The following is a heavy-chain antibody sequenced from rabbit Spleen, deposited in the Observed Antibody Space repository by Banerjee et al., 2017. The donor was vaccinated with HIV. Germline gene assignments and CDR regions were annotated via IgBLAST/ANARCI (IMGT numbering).Heavy chain of an antibody. Sequence: QSLEESGGDLVKPGASLTLTCTASGLSFSSSHWICWVRQAPGKGLEWIGCIDGDSSGTTYYASWVNGRFTISSHNAQNTVFLQLTSLTAADTATYFCVRDQAGDADYGPYYLNLWGPGTLVTV. D-gene: IGHD2-1*01. V-gene: IGHV1S40*01. CDR1: GLSFSSSHW. CDR3: VRDQAGDADYGPYYLNL. J-gene: IGHJ4*01. CDR2: IDGDSSGTT.